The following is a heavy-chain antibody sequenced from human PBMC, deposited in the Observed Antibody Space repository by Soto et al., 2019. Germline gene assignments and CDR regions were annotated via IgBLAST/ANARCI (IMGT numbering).Heavy chain of an antibody. J-gene: IGHJ6*02. CDR2: ISGYNGGT. V-gene: IGHV1-18*01. Sequence: QGQLVQSGPEAKKPGASVKVSCKASGYTFSRYGISWVRQAPGQGLEWMGWISGYNGGTKYAQKVQGRGTMTIDTSTYTAYMELRSLTSDDTAIYYCAKNGQPPYYYYGMDVWGQGTAVTVSS. CDR3: AKNGQPPYYYYGMDV. CDR1: GYTFSRYG. D-gene: IGHD2-8*01.